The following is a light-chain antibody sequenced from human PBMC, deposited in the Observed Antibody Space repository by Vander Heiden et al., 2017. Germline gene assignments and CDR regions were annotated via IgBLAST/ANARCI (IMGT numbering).Light chain of an antibody. CDR2: GAT. CDR3: QQYGSSNRT. J-gene: IGKJ4*01. CDR1: QSVTSSC. Sequence: IVLTQSPGPLALSPGQRSTLSCMASQSVTSSCLAWYQQNTGQAPRLLIYGATSRATGIPDRFSGSRSGTDVTITISRREPEDFAVYYCQQYGSSNRTFGGGTKVEI. V-gene: IGKV3-20*01.